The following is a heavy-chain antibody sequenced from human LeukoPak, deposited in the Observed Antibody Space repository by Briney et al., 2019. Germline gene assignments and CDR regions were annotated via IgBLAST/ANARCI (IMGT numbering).Heavy chain of an antibody. CDR3: ARGGLYYDSRRDWFDP. CDR1: GGSISSGGYS. CDR2: IYHSGST. J-gene: IGHJ5*02. D-gene: IGHD3-22*01. V-gene: IGHV4-30-2*01. Sequence: SETLSLTCAVSGGSISSGGYSWSWIRQPPGKGLEWIGYIYHSGSTYYNPSLKSRVTISVDRSKNQFSLKLSSVTAADTAVYYCARGGLYYDSRRDWFDPWGQGTLVTVSS.